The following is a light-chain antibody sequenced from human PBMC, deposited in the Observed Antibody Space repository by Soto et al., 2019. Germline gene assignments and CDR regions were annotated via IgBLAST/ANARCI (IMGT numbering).Light chain of an antibody. J-gene: IGKJ2*01. V-gene: IGKV3-15*01. CDR1: QPVSSN. CDR2: RAS. Sequence: EIVMTQSPATLSVSPGERATLSCRASQPVSSNFASYRQKPGQAPTLVIYRASTRATAIPARFSGSGSGTEFTLTISSLQYEDFAVYYCQQYNNWPYTFGQGTKLEIK. CDR3: QQYNNWPYT.